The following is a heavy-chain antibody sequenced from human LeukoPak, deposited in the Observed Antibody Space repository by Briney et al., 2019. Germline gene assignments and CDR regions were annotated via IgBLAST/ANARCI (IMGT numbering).Heavy chain of an antibody. CDR3: ARDRSYFGGTRGLDS. V-gene: IGHV3-30*04. CDR2: MSHDETTI. CDR1: GFTFGSRT. Sequence: GGSLRLSCAASGFTFGSRTIHWVRQAPGKGLEWIAVMSHDETTIYCADSVKGRFTISRDNSMNTLYLQMNSLRSEDTAIYYCARDRSYFGGTRGLDSWGQGTLVTVSS. D-gene: IGHD3-16*01. J-gene: IGHJ4*02.